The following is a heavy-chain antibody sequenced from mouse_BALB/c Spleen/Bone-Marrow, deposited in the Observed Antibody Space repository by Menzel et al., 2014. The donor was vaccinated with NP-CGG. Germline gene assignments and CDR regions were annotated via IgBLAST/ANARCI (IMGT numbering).Heavy chain of an antibody. D-gene: IGHD2-4*01. CDR1: GYAFTDRW. CDR3: ARGGDDFSLDY. CDR2: IDTSDSYT. J-gene: IGHJ4*01. Sequence: QVQLQQSGTELVMPGASVKMSCKASGYAFTDRWIHWVKQRPGQGLEWIGAIDTSDSYTNYNQKFKGKATLTVDESSSTAYIYLSSLTSEDSAVYYCARGGDDFSLDYWGQRTSVTVSS. V-gene: IGHV1-69*01.